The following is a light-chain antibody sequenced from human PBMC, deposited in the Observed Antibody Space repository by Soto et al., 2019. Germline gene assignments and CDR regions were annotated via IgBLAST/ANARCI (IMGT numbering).Light chain of an antibody. CDR2: DAS. CDR1: QSVSSY. J-gene: IGKJ5*01. V-gene: IGKV3-11*01. Sequence: EIVMTQSPATLSVSPWERATLSCRASQSVSSYLAWYQQKPGQAPRLLIYDASNRATGIPARFSGSGSGTDFTLTISSLEPEDFAVYYCQQRSNWLPITFGQGTRLEI. CDR3: QQRSNWLPIT.